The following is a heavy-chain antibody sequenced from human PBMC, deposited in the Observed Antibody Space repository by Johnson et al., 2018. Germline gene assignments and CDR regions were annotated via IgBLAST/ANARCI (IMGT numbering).Heavy chain of an antibody. J-gene: IGHJ5*02. D-gene: IGHD6-13*01. CDR3: ARDGDTSRWYVS. CDR2: IKEDGSEE. CDR1: GFSFSDYW. V-gene: IGHV3-7*03. Sequence: VQLVESGGDLVQPGGSLRLSCAASGFSFSDYWMTWVRQVAGKGLEWVANIKEDGSEEYYVDSVKGRFTISRDNAKNSLYLQMNSRRAEDTAVYYGARDGDTSRWYVSWGQGTLVIVSS.